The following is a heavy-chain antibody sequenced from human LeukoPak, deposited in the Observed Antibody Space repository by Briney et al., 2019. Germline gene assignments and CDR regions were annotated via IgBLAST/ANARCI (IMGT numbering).Heavy chain of an antibody. V-gene: IGHV3-30*03. Sequence: GRSLRLSCAASGFTFSSYGMHWVRQAPGKGLEWVAVISYDGSNKYYADSVKGRFTISRDNSKNTLYLQMNSLRAEDTAVYYCAPGRHSGSYYGYRGQGTLVTVSS. J-gene: IGHJ4*02. CDR1: GFTFSSYG. CDR2: ISYDGSNK. D-gene: IGHD1-26*01. CDR3: APGRHSGSYYGY.